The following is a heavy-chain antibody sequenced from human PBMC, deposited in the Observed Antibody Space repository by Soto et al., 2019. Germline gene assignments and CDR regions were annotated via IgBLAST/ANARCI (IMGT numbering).Heavy chain of an antibody. CDR3: LRGAVSDY. CDR1: GFTFSDHY. CDR2: ARNKVHSYIT. Sequence: EVLVVESGGGLVRPGGSLRLSCAASGFTFSDHYMDWVRQAPGKGLEWVGRARNKVHSYITEYAASVKGRFTISRDDSKNALSLQMKRLKTAGTAVYYCLRGAVSDYGGQGTLVTVSA. D-gene: IGHD3-16*01. V-gene: IGHV3-72*01. J-gene: IGHJ4*02.